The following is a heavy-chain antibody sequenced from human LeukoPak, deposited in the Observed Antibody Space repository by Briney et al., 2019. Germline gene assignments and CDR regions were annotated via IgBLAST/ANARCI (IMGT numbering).Heavy chain of an antibody. CDR1: GGSISSSSYY. CDR2: IYYSGST. D-gene: IGHD3-3*01. V-gene: IGHV4-61*01. Sequence: SETLSLTCTVSGGSISSSSYYWSWIWQPPGKGLEWIGYIYYSGSTNYNPSLKSRVTISVDTSKNQFSLKLSSVTAADTAVYYCARVTYYDFWSGPGHFDYWGQGTLVTVSS. CDR3: ARVTYYDFWSGPGHFDY. J-gene: IGHJ4*02.